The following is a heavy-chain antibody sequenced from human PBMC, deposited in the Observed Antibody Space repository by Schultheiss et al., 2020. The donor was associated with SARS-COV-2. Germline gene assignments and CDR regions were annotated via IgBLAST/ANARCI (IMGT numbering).Heavy chain of an antibody. V-gene: IGHV3-15*01. J-gene: IGHJ4*02. CDR3: ARGSWVAVAGGRLDY. D-gene: IGHD6-19*01. CDR2: IKSKTDGGTT. CDR1: GFTFSNAW. Sequence: GGSLRLSCAASGFTFSNAWMSWVRQAPGKGLEWVGRIKSKTDGGTTDYAAPVKGRFTISTDDSKNTLYLQMNSLRAEDTAVYYCARGSWVAVAGGRLDYWGQGTLVTVSS.